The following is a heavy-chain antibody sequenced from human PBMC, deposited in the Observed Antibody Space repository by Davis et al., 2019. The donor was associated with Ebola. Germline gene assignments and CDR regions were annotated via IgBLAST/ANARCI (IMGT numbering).Heavy chain of an antibody. Sequence: SGPTLVKPTQTLTLTCTFSGFSLSTSGVGVGWIRQPPGKALEWLALIYWNEDKRYSPSLKSRLSITKDSSKNQVVLTVTNMDHVDTATYYCAKFRSDDAFDVWGPGTMVTVSS. CDR1: GFSLSTSGVG. J-gene: IGHJ3*01. V-gene: IGHV2-5*01. CDR3: AKFRSDDAFDV. CDR2: IYWNEDK.